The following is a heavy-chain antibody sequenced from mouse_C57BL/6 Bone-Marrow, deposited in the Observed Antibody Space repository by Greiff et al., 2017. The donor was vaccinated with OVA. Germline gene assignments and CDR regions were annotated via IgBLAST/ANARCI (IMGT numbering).Heavy chain of an antibody. CDR1: GFHIKDDY. Sequence: VQLQQSGAELVRPGASVKLSCTASGFHIKDDYMHWVKQRPEQGLEWIGWIDPENGDTEYASKFQGKATITADTSSNTAYLQLSSLTSEDTAVYYCTRGVYYSNSGAMDYWGQGTSVTVSS. V-gene: IGHV14-4*01. D-gene: IGHD2-5*01. CDR3: TRGVYYSNSGAMDY. CDR2: IDPENGDT. J-gene: IGHJ4*01.